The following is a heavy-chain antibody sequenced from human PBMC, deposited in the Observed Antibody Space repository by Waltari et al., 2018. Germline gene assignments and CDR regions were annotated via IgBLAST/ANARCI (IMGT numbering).Heavy chain of an antibody. CDR1: GFTFSRYW. V-gene: IGHV3-74*01. CDR2: ISSDGSST. Sequence: EEQLVESGGGLAQPGESLRLSCAASGFTFSRYWLDWVRHAPGKGLVWVSRISSDGSSTTYADSVKGRFTISRDNAKNTLYVQMNRLRAEDTAVYYCARVATKTYSSPVPGRPYYYGMDVWGQGITVTVSS. CDR3: ARVATKTYSSPVPGRPYYYGMDV. J-gene: IGHJ6*02. D-gene: IGHD3-22*01.